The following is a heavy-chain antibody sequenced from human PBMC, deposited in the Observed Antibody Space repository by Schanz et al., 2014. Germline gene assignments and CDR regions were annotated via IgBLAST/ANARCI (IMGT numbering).Heavy chain of an antibody. CDR1: GFTFSDYY. V-gene: IGHV3-11*04. D-gene: IGHD4-17*01. J-gene: IGHJ6*02. CDR3: ARVRAYDYGAEAHGMDV. Sequence: QVQLVESGGTLVKPGGSLRLSCVVSGFTFSDYYMSWIRQAPGKGLEWVSFISSSSSTIYYADSVKGRFTISRDNAKNSLYLQMNSLRDEDTAVYYCARVRAYDYGAEAHGMDVWGHGTTVTFSS. CDR2: ISSSSSTI.